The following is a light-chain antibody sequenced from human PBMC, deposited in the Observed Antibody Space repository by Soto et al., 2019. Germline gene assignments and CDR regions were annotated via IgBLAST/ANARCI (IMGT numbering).Light chain of an antibody. CDR1: SSDIGTFSS. CDR3: CSYAGSDIWV. Sequence: QSVLTQPPSASGSPGQSVTISCTGTSSDIGTFSSISWYQQYPGKAPKLMIFGVSQRPSGVPDRFSGSKSANTASLTVSGLQDEDEADYYCCSYAGSDIWVFGGGTKVTVL. V-gene: IGLV2-8*01. CDR2: GVS. J-gene: IGLJ3*02.